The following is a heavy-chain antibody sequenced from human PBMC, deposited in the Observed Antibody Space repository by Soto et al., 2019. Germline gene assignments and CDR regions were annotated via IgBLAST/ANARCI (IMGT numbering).Heavy chain of an antibody. V-gene: IGHV1-69*12. D-gene: IGHD2-8*01. CDR3: ARANARPQLGGNYYYILDV. J-gene: IGHJ6*02. CDR2: IMPVFRTP. Sequence: QVQLEQSGAEVKKPGSSVKVSCKASGGTFRTAAVSWVRQAPGQGLEWMGGIMPVFRTPDYAQKFHGRVTITADASTSTAYMELSGLRSDDTAVYSCARANARPQLGGNYYYILDVWGQGTTITVSS. CDR1: GGTFRTAA.